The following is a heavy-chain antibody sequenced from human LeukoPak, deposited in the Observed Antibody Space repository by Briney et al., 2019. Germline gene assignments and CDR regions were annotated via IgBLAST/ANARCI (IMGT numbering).Heavy chain of an antibody. CDR1: GGSVNNAAYY. J-gene: IGHJ4*02. D-gene: IGHD5-24*01. V-gene: IGHV4-31*03. CDR3: ARGVRDGYKTFDY. Sequence: SQTLSLTCTVSGGSVNNAAYYWSWIRQHPGKGLEWIGHIDYRGRTNYNPSLESRVTISVDTSENQFSLRLSSVTAADTAVYYCARGVRDGYKTFDYWGQGTLVTVSS. CDR2: IDYRGRT.